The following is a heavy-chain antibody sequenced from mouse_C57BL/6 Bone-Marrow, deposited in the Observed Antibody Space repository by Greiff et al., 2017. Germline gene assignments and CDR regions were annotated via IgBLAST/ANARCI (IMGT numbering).Heavy chain of an antibody. CDR3: ARDSNYVDYAMDY. J-gene: IGHJ4*01. Sequence: QVHVKQPGTELVKPGASVKLSCKASGYTFTSSWMHWVKQRPGQGLEWIGNINPSNGGTNYNEKFKSKATLTVDKSSSTAYMQLSSLTSEDSAVYYCARDSNYVDYAMDYWGQGTSVTVSS. D-gene: IGHD2-5*01. CDR2: INPSNGGT. CDR1: GYTFTSSW. V-gene: IGHV1-53*01.